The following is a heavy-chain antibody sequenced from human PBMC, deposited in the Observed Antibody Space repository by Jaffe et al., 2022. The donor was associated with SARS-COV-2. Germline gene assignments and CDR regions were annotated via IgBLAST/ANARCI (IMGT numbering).Heavy chain of an antibody. CDR2: IRSKAYGGTT. Sequence: EVQLVESGGGLVKPGRSLRLSCTASGFTFGDYAMSWFRQAPGKGLEWVGFIRSKAYGGTTEYAASVKGRFTISRDDSKSIAYLQMNSLKTEDTAVYYCTRAGEITMIVVVNLVSTLFDYWGQGTLVTVSS. J-gene: IGHJ4*02. D-gene: IGHD3-22*01. CDR3: TRAGEITMIVVVNLVSTLFDY. V-gene: IGHV3-49*05. CDR1: GFTFGDYA.